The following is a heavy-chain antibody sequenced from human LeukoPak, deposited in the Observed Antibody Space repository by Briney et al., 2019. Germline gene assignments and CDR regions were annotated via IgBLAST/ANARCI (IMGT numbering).Heavy chain of an antibody. Sequence: SETLSLTCTVSGGSISSSSYYWGWIRQPPGKGLEWIGSIYYSGSTYYNPSLKSRVTISVDTSKNQFSLKLSSVTAADTAVYYCARGRAYCGGDCYWQKLLYAFDIWGQGTMVTVSS. V-gene: IGHV4-39*07. J-gene: IGHJ3*02. D-gene: IGHD2-21*02. CDR1: GGSISSSSYY. CDR3: ARGRAYCGGDCYWQKLLYAFDI. CDR2: IYYSGST.